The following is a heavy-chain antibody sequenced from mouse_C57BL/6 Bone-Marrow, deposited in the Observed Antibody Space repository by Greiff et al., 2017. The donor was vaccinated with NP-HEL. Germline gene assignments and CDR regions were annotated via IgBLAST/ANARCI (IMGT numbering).Heavy chain of an antibody. CDR3: TRLSYYGSSYAYFDY. V-gene: IGHV5-9-1*02. Sequence: EVQGVESGEGLVKPGGSLKLSCAASGFTFSSYAMSWVRQTPEKRLEWVAYISSGGDYIYYADTVKGRFTISRDNARNTLYLQMSSLKSEDTAMYYCTRLSYYGSSYAYFDYWGQGTTLTVSS. J-gene: IGHJ2*01. D-gene: IGHD1-1*01. CDR1: GFTFSSYA. CDR2: ISSGGDYI.